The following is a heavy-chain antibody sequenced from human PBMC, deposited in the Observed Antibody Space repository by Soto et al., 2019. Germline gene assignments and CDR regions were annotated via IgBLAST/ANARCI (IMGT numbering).Heavy chain of an antibody. V-gene: IGHV4-30-4*01. Sequence: QVQLQESGPGLVKPSQTLSLTCTVSGGSISSGDYYWSWIRQPPGKGLEWIGYIYYSGSTYYNPYLKSRVTISVDTSKNQFSLKLSSVTAADTAVYSCARGAGRYFDWSIAYYFDYWGQGTLVTVSS. D-gene: IGHD3-9*01. CDR1: GGSISSGDYY. CDR3: ARGAGRYFDWSIAYYFDY. J-gene: IGHJ4*02. CDR2: IYYSGST.